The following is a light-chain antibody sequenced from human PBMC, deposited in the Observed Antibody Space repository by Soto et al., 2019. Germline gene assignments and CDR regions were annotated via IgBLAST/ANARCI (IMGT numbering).Light chain of an antibody. CDR2: GNK. V-gene: IGLV1-40*01. Sequence: QAVLTQPPSVSGAPGQRVTISCTGTSSNMGAGYDVIWYQQLPGTASKLLIFGNKSRSSGVPDRFSASKSGTSASLAVAGLQAEDEADYHCQSYDTRLSGSVFGGGTKLTVL. J-gene: IGLJ3*02. CDR3: QSYDTRLSGSV. CDR1: SSNMGAGYD.